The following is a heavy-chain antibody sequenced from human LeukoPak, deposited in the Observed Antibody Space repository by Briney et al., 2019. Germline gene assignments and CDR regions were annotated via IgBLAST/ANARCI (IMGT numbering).Heavy chain of an antibody. CDR2: ISYGGSNK. CDR3: ARNFDF. V-gene: IGHV3-30*03. J-gene: IGHJ5*01. Sequence: QPGRSLRLSCAASAFTFSSYGMHWVRQAPGKGLEWVAVISYGGSNKYYADSVKGRFTISRDNPKNTLFLHFNSLRTEDTAVYYCARNFDFWGQGTLVTVSS. CDR1: AFTFSSYG.